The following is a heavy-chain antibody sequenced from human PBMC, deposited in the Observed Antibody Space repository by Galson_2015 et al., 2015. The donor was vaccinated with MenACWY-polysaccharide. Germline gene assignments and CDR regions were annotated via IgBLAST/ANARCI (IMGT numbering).Heavy chain of an antibody. CDR1: GFTFSSYA. J-gene: IGHJ1*01. CDR2: ISYDGSNK. Sequence: SLRLSCAASGFTFSSYAMHWVRQAPGKGLEWVAVISYDGSNKYYADSVKGRFTISRDNSKNTLYLQMNSLRAEDTAVYYCARDFAPLHDYGDVYFQHWGQGTLVTVSS. CDR3: ARDFAPLHDYGDVYFQH. D-gene: IGHD4-17*01. V-gene: IGHV3-30-3*01.